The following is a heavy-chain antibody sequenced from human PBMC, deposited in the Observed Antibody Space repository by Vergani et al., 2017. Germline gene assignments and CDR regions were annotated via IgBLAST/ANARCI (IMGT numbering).Heavy chain of an antibody. J-gene: IGHJ5*02. CDR2: IYPGDSEV. V-gene: IGHV5-51*01. D-gene: IGHD3-3*01. Sequence: EKQLVQSGSETKKPGESLKISCHAFGYIFSNFWIGWVRQRPGRGLEWMGIIYPGDSEVKSNPTFRGQVIFSVDTSVNTAYLQWRSLKASDTATYYCAKTHDFSSLYSSYNWFDPWGQGTQVTVSS. CDR1: GYIFSNFW. CDR3: AKTHDFSSLYSSYNWFDP.